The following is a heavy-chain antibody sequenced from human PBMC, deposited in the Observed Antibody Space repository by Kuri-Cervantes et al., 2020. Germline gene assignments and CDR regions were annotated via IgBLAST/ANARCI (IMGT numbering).Heavy chain of an antibody. V-gene: IGHV3-48*01. CDR1: GFTFSSYS. CDR3: ASHVFDY. J-gene: IGHJ4*02. CDR2: ISSSSSTI. Sequence: GESLKISCAASGFTFSSYSMNWVRQAPGKGLEWVSYISSSSSTIYYADSVEGRFTISRDNSKNTLYLQMNSPRAEDTAVYYCASHVFDYWGQGTLVTVSS.